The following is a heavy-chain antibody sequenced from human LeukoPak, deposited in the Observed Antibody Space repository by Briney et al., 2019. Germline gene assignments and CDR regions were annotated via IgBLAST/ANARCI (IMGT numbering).Heavy chain of an antibody. CDR3: ARENSGSSGAYFDY. V-gene: IGHV3-48*02. D-gene: IGHD1-26*01. CDR2: ISSSSSTI. Sequence: GGFLRLSCAASGFTFSSYSMNWVRKAAERGVGMGSYISSSSSTIYYADSVKGRFTISRDNAKNSLYLQMNSLRDEDTAVYYCARENSGSSGAYFDYWGQGTLVTVSS. J-gene: IGHJ4*02. CDR1: GFTFSSYS.